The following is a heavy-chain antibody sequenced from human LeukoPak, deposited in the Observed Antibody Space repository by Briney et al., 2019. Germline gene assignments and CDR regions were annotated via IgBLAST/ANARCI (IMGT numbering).Heavy chain of an antibody. V-gene: IGHV1-46*01. CDR1: GYTFTKYY. CDR2: INPSGGST. CDR3: ARIRAYYYDSSGYYYADY. D-gene: IGHD3-22*01. Sequence: GASVKVSCKASGYTFTKYYVHWVRQAPGQGLEWMGIINPSGGSTSYAQKFQDRVTMTRDTSTSTVYMELRSLRSDDTAVYYCARIRAYYYDSSGYYYADYWGQGTLVTVSS. J-gene: IGHJ4*02.